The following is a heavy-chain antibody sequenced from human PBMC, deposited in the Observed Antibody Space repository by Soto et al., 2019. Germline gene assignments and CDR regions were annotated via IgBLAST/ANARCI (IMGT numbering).Heavy chain of an antibody. V-gene: IGHV1-46*01. D-gene: IGHD2-15*01. CDR1: GYTFTSYF. CDR3: ARESRYCSGGSCYFLPGIDY. Sequence: ASVKVSCKASGYTFTSYFMHWVRQAPGQGLEWMGVINPRDRSTSYAQKFQGRVTITADESTSTAYMELSSLRSEDTAVYYCARESRYCSGGSCYFLPGIDYWGQGTLVTVSS. J-gene: IGHJ4*02. CDR2: INPRDRST.